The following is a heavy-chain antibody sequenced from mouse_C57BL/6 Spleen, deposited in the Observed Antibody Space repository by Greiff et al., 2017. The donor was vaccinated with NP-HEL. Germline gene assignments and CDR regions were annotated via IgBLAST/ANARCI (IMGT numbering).Heavy chain of an antibody. J-gene: IGHJ2*01. D-gene: IGHD2-5*01. CDR1: GYAFSSSW. V-gene: IGHV1-82*01. CDR2: IYPGDGDT. CDR3: ARWDSNYFYFDY. Sequence: VQLQESGPELVKPGASVKISCKASGYAFSSSWMNWVKQRPGKGLEWIGRIYPGDGDTNYNGKFKGKATLTADKSSSTAYMQLSSLTSEDSAVYFCARWDSNYFYFDYWGQGTTLTVSS.